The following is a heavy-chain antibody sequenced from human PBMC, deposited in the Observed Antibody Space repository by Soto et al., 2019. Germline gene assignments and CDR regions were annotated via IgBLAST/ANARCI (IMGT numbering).Heavy chain of an antibody. D-gene: IGHD3-22*01. CDR2: ISAYNGNT. V-gene: IGHV1-18*01. CDR3: ARSGRGYYDSSGPYYFDY. CDR1: GYTFTSYG. Sequence: ASVKVSCKASGYTFTSYGISWVRQAPGQGLEWMGWISAYNGNTNYAQKLQGRVTMTTDTSTSTAYMELRSLRSDDTAVYYCARSGRGYYDSSGPYYFDYWGQGTLVTVSS. J-gene: IGHJ4*02.